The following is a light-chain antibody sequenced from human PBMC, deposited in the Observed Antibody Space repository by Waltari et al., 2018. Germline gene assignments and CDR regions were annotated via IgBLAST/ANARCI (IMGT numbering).Light chain of an antibody. CDR3: NSYTSSSSLDGSVV. CDR2: EVS. Sequence: QSALTQPASVSGSPGQSITISCTGTNTDVGAYNYVSCFQQHPGTAPNLILYEVSNLPSGVYNRVAGAKSGNTASLTTSGLQAEDEADYYCNSYTSSSSLDGSVVFGGGTNVTVL. J-gene: IGLJ2*01. V-gene: IGLV2-14*01. CDR1: NTDVGAYNY.